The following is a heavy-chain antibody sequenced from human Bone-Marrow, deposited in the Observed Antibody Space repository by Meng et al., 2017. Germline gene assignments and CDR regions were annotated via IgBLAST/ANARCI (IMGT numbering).Heavy chain of an antibody. CDR3: ATGYYYGSSGYLIEGFDV. V-gene: IGHV3-48*03. CDR2: ISSSGSTI. J-gene: IGHJ3*01. D-gene: IGHD3-22*01. Sequence: GGSLRLSCAASGFTFSSYEMNWVRQAPGKGLEWVSYISSSGSTIYYADSVKGRFTISRDNAKNSLYLQMTSLRAEDTAVYYCATGYYYGSSGYLIEGFDVWGQGTMVTVSS. CDR1: GFTFSSYE.